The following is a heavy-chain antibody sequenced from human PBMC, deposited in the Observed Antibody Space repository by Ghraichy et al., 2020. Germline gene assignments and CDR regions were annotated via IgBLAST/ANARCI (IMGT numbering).Heavy chain of an antibody. Sequence: ASVKVSCKVSGYTLTELSMHWVRQAPGKGLEWMGGFDPEDGETIYAQKFQGRVTMTEDTSTDTAYMELSSLRSEDTAVYYCATLPYYYDSSRDDYWGQGTLVTVSS. CDR1: GYTLTELS. CDR3: ATLPYYYDSSRDDY. J-gene: IGHJ4*02. CDR2: FDPEDGET. V-gene: IGHV1-24*01. D-gene: IGHD3-22*01.